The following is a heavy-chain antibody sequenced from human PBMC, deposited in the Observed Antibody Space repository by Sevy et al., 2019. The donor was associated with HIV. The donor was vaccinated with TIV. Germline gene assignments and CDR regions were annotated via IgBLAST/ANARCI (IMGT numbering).Heavy chain of an antibody. J-gene: IGHJ3*02. Sequence: GGSLRLSCAASGFTFSSYWMSWVRQAPGKGLEWVANIKQDGSEKYYVDAVKGRFTISRDNAKNSLYLQMNSLRAEDTAVYYCARGRGCSGGSCDQFIGAFDIWGQGTMVTVSS. CDR2: IKQDGSEK. D-gene: IGHD2-15*01. V-gene: IGHV3-7*01. CDR3: ARGRGCSGGSCDQFIGAFDI. CDR1: GFTFSSYW.